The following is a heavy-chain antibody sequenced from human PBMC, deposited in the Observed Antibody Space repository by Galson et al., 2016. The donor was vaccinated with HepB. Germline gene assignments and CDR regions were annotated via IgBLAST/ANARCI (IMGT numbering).Heavy chain of an antibody. CDR1: GGSVSSGSYY. Sequence: SETLSLTCTVSGGSVSSGSYYWGWIRQPAGRGLEWIGHIYLGGSASYNPSLKSRVTISDDPSKSQFSLKMSSVTAEDTAIYYCARFPFSGYDGANWIDPWGQGALVTVSS. CDR2: IYLGGSA. CDR3: ARFPFSGYDGANWIDP. J-gene: IGHJ5*02. D-gene: IGHD5-12*01. V-gene: IGHV4-61*10.